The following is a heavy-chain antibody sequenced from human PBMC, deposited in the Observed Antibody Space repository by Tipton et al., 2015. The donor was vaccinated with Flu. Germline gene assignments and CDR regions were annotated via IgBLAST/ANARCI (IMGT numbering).Heavy chain of an antibody. CDR3: ARDGPEWNYFAFMDV. D-gene: IGHD1-7*01. J-gene: IGHJ6*03. CDR1: GFTSSSYW. V-gene: IGHV3-74*01. CDR2: INSDGIIT. Sequence: SLRLSCAASGFTSSSYWMHWVRQPPGKGLVWVSRINSDGIITNYADSVKGRFTISRDNAKNTLYLQMNSLRVDDTAIYYCARDGPEWNYFAFMDVWGKGTTVSVS.